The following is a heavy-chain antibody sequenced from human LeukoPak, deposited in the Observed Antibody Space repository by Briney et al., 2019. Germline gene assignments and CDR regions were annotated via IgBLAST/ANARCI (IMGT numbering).Heavy chain of an antibody. Sequence: GESLKISCKGSGYSFTSYWIGWVRQMPGKGLEWMGIIYPGDSDTRYSPSFQGQVTISADKSISTAYLQWSSLKASDTAMYYCARSRITMVRGVQFSLYNWFDPWGQGTLVTVSS. CDR2: IYPGDSDT. J-gene: IGHJ5*02. CDR3: ARSRITMVRGVQFSLYNWFDP. D-gene: IGHD3-10*01. V-gene: IGHV5-51*01. CDR1: GYSFTSYW.